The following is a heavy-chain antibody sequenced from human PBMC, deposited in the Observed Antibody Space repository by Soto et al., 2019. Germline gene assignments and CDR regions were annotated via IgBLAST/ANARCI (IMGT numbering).Heavy chain of an antibody. J-gene: IGHJ4*02. CDR2: IYSGGST. CDR1: GFTVSSNY. V-gene: IGHV3-53*01. CDR3: ARDQGLVILYY. D-gene: IGHD3-3*02. Sequence: GGSLRLSYAASGFTVSSNYMSWVRQAPGKGLEWVSVIYSGGSTYYADSVKGRFTISRDNSKNTLYLQMNSLRAEDTAVYYCARDQGLVILYYWGQGTLVTVSS.